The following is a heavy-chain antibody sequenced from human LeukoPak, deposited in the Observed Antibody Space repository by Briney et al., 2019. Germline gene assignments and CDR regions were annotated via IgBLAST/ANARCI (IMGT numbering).Heavy chain of an antibody. CDR1: GFTFSTYA. Sequence: PGGSLRLSCAASGFTFSTYAMSWVRQAPGKGLEWVSTISGSGETTYFADSVKGRFIISRDNSKNTLFLQMNSLRAEDTAIYYCAKWQYYVSGDDYWGQGILVTVSS. J-gene: IGHJ4*02. CDR2: ISGSGETT. CDR3: AKWQYYVSGDDY. D-gene: IGHD3-10*01. V-gene: IGHV3-23*01.